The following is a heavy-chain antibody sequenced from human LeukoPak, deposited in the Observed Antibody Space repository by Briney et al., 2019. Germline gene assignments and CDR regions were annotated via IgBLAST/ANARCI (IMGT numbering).Heavy chain of an antibody. CDR2: VSGSGSST. Sequence: GGSLRLSCAASGFTFSIYAMTWVRQAPGKGLEWVSSVSGSGSSTYYADSVKGRFTISRDNSKNTLYLQMKSLRAEDTALYLCARFELGATGVDYWGQGSLVTVSS. J-gene: IGHJ4*02. V-gene: IGHV3-23*01. D-gene: IGHD3-16*01. CDR3: ARFELGATGVDY. CDR1: GFTFSIYA.